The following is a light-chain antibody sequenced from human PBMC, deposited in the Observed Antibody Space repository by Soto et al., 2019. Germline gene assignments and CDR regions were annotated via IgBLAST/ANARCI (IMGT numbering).Light chain of an antibody. Sequence: EIVMTQSPATLSVSPGERATLSCRASQSVSSNLAWYQQKPGQAPRLLIYGASTRATGIPARFSGSGSGTEFTLTISSLQSEDFAVYYCQQYNWPSGMYTFGQGTKLEIK. J-gene: IGKJ2*01. CDR2: GAS. V-gene: IGKV3-15*01. CDR1: QSVSSN. CDR3: QQYNWPSGMYT.